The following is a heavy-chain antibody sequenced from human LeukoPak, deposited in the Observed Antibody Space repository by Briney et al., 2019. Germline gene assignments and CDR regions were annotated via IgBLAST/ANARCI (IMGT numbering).Heavy chain of an antibody. CDR1: GFTFSSYG. D-gene: IGHD6-13*01. V-gene: IGHV3-33*01. CDR3: ARDKGSSWYFYFDY. J-gene: IGHJ4*02. Sequence: GRSLRLSCAASGFTFSSYGMHWVRQAPGKGLEWVAGTWYDGSNEYYADSVKGRFTISRDNSKNTLYLQMNSLRAEDTDVYYCARDKGSSWYFYFDYWGQGTLVTVSS. CDR2: TWYDGSNE.